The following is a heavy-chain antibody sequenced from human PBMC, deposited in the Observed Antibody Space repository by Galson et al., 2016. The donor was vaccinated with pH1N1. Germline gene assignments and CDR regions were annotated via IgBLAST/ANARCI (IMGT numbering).Heavy chain of an antibody. CDR3: AKVDGYYLGYFDY. J-gene: IGHJ4*02. V-gene: IGHV3-9*01. CDR2: ISWNSGSI. D-gene: IGHD1-26*01. CDR1: GFTFDDYA. Sequence: SLRLSCAASGFTFDDYAMHWVRQAPGKGLEWVSGISWNSGSIGYADSVKGRFTISRDKAKNSLYLQMNSLRAEDTALYYCAKVDGYYLGYFDYWGQGTLVTVSS.